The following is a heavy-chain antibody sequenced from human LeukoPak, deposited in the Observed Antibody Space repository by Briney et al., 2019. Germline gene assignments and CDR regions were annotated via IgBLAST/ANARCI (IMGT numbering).Heavy chain of an antibody. D-gene: IGHD5-24*01. Sequence: ASVKVSCKASGYTFTNSYIHWVRQAPGQVLGWMGLINPDGGNTNYAQNFQGRVTLTRDTSTSTVYMELSSLRSEDTAIYYCARIRDGYNDAYDLWGQGTVVTVPS. V-gene: IGHV1-46*01. CDR3: ARIRDGYNDAYDL. CDR2: INPDGGNT. J-gene: IGHJ3*01. CDR1: GYTFTNSY.